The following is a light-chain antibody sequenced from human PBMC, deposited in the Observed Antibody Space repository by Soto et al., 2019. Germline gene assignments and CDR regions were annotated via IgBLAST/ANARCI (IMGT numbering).Light chain of an antibody. J-gene: IGKJ1*01. CDR2: DTS. CDR1: HSVGST. Sequence: ETVMTPSPATLSVSPGERATLSCRASHSVGSTLAWYQQKPGQGPRLLMYDTSTRATGIPARFSGSGSGTEFTLTISSLQSDDSAVYFCQHYNNWPWTVGQGTKVDIK. V-gene: IGKV3-15*01. CDR3: QHYNNWPWT.